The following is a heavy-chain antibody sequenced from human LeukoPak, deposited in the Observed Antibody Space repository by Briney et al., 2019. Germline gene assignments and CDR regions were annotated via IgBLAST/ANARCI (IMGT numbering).Heavy chain of an antibody. J-gene: IGHJ3*02. D-gene: IGHD3-22*01. CDR1: GFTFSTYG. CDR3: AKPNIHYDGSGYHAFDI. V-gene: IGHV3-30*02. CDR2: IRYDGSNK. Sequence: PGGSLRLSCVASGFTFSTYGMHWVRQAPGKGLEWVSFIRYDGSNKYYADFVKGRFTISRDSSKNTLYLQMNSLRAEDTAVYYCAKPNIHYDGSGYHAFDIWGRGTMVTVSS.